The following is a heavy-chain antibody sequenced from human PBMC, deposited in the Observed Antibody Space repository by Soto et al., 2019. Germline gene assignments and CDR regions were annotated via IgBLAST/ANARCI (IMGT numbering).Heavy chain of an antibody. Sequence: GGSLRLSCAASGFTFSTYAMDWVRQAPGKGLEWVSGISGRGGSTYYGDSVKGRFTISRDNSKNTLYLQMNSLRAEDTAIYYCAKDRLLYGDYEFSFDYWGQGTLVTVSS. D-gene: IGHD4-17*01. CDR1: GFTFSTYA. J-gene: IGHJ4*02. CDR3: AKDRLLYGDYEFSFDY. V-gene: IGHV3-23*01. CDR2: ISGRGGST.